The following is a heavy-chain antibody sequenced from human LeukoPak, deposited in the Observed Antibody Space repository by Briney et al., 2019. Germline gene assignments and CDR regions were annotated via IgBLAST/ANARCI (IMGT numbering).Heavy chain of an antibody. CDR3: ARENFPPRSPYYYYGMDV. Sequence: GGSLRLSCAASGFTFSSYGMHWVRQAPGKGLEWVAVIWYDGSNKYYADSVKGRFTISRDNSKNTLYLQMNSLRAEDTAVYYCARENFPPRSPYYYYGMDVWGQGTTVTVSS. V-gene: IGHV3-33*01. CDR2: IWYDGSNK. J-gene: IGHJ6*02. CDR1: GFTFSSYG.